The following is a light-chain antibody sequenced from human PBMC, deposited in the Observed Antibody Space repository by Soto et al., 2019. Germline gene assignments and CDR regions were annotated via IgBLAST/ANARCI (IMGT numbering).Light chain of an antibody. J-gene: IGKJ5*01. V-gene: IGKV1-16*02. Sequence: DIQMTQSPSSLSASVGDRVTITCRASQDINNFLAWLQQKPGKAPKSLISAASTLQSGVPSKFSGSGSGTDFTLAISDLQPEDFATYYCQQYSTYPITFGHGTRLEIK. CDR2: AAS. CDR1: QDINNF. CDR3: QQYSTYPIT.